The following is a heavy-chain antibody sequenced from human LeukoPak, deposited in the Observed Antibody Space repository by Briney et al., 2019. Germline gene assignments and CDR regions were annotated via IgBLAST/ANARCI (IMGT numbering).Heavy chain of an antibody. Sequence: PSETLSLTCAVSGYSISSGYYWGWIRQPPGKGLEWIGSIYHSGSTYYNPSLKSRVTISVDTSKNQFSLKLSSVTAADTAVYYCARWMGRGYSGYDYPSGYNMDVWGKGTTVTVSS. J-gene: IGHJ6*03. V-gene: IGHV4-38-2*01. CDR2: IYHSGST. CDR1: GYSISSGYY. D-gene: IGHD5-12*01. CDR3: ARWMGRGYSGYDYPSGYNMDV.